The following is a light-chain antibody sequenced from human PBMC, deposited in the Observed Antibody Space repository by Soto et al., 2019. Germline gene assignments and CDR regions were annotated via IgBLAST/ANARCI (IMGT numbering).Light chain of an antibody. J-gene: IGKJ5*01. CDR3: QQRSNWPPT. V-gene: IGKV3-11*01. Sequence: EIVLTQPPATLSLSPGERATLSCRASQSVSSYLAWYQQKPGQAPRLLIYDASNRATGIPARFSGSGSGTDFTLTISSLEPEDFAVYYCQQRSNWPPTFGQGTRLEMK. CDR1: QSVSSY. CDR2: DAS.